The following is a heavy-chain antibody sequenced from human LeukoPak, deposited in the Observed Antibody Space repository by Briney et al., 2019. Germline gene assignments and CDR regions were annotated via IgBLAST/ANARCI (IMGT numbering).Heavy chain of an antibody. Sequence: SGGSLRLSCAASGFTFSSYGMSWVRQAPGKGLEWVSSISSSSSYIYYADSVKGRFTISRDNAKNSLYLQMNSLRAEDTAVYYCARDYGSGSYPPGYWGQGTLVTVSS. CDR2: ISSSSSYI. CDR3: ARDYGSGSYPPGY. CDR1: GFTFSSYG. V-gene: IGHV3-21*01. D-gene: IGHD3-10*01. J-gene: IGHJ4*02.